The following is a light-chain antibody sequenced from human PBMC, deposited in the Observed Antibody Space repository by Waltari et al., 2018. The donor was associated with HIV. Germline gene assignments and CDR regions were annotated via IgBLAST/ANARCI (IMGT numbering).Light chain of an antibody. V-gene: IGLV1-44*01. CDR3: AAWDDSLNGWV. J-gene: IGLJ3*02. Sequence: QSILAQPPSASGTPGQMFSISCSGGRANLGTKTVSWYQQLPGAAPQLVMYSNNQRPSGVPERFSGSKSGTSASLAISGLQSEDEADYYCAAWDDSLNGWVFGGGTKLTVL. CDR1: RANLGTKT. CDR2: SNN.